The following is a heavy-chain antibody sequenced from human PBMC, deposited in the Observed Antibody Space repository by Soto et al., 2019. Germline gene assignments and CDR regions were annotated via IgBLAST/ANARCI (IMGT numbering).Heavy chain of an antibody. CDR2: FDPEDGET. CDR1: GYTLTELS. CDR3: ATSFTMVRGVRYYYYYYGMDV. Sequence: ASVKVSCKVSGYTLTELSMHWVRQAPGKGLEWMGGFDPEDGETIYAQKFQGRVTMTEDTSTDTAYMELSSLSSEDTAVYYCATSFTMVRGVRYYYYYYGMDVWGQGTTVTVSS. J-gene: IGHJ6*02. D-gene: IGHD3-10*01. V-gene: IGHV1-24*01.